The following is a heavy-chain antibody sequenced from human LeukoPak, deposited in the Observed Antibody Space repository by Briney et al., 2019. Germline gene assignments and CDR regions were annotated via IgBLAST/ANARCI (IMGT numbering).Heavy chain of an antibody. D-gene: IGHD3-3*01. CDR1: GYTFTGYY. J-gene: IGHJ4*02. CDR2: INPNSGGT. V-gene: IGHV1-2*02. CDR3: ASGFWGGYYTEYYFDY. Sequence: GASVKVSCKASGYTFTGYYMHLVRQAPGQGLEWMGWINPNSGGTNYAQKFQGRVTMTRDTSISTAYMELSRLRSDDTAVYYCASGFWGGYYTEYYFDYWGQGTLVTVSS.